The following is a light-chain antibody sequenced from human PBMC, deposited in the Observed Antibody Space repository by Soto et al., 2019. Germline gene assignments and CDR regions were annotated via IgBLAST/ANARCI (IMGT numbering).Light chain of an antibody. CDR3: QRYNSNSRT. J-gene: IGKJ1*01. CDR1: QNIDHW. V-gene: IGKV1-5*01. Sequence: DIPMTQSPSTLAASVGDRVTIACRASQNIDHWLASYQLKPGKAPKFLIYDASILESGVPSRFSGSGSGTEFTLTISSLQPADFATYYCQRYNSNSRTFGQGTRVELK. CDR2: DAS.